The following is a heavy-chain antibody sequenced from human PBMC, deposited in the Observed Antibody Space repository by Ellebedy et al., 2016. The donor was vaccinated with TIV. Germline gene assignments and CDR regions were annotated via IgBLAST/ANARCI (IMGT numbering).Heavy chain of an antibody. J-gene: IGHJ6*02. Sequence: SETLSLTXNVSGGSITSESYYWGWVRQPPGKGLEWIGNIYHSGATYYNPSLKSRVTMSVDTSKKQFSLKLTSVTAADTAVYYCATFFFSVAAPLSAAHYYGMDVWGQGTTVTVSS. CDR2: IYHSGAT. CDR3: ATFFFSVAAPLSAAHYYGMDV. V-gene: IGHV4-39*01. D-gene: IGHD6-19*01. CDR1: GGSITSESYY.